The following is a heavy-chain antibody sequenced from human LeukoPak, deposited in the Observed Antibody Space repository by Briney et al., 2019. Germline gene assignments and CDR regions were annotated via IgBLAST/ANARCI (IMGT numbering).Heavy chain of an antibody. CDR1: GFTFSSYW. V-gene: IGHV3-7*01. J-gene: IGHJ4*02. D-gene: IGHD3-16*02. CDR3: AREGAYVWGSYRYPSFDY. CDR2: IKQDGSEK. Sequence: TGGSLRLSCAASGFTFSSYWMSWVRQAPGKGLEWVVNIKQDGSEKYYVDSVKGRFTISRDNAKNSLYLQMNSLRAEDTAVYYCAREGAYVWGSYRYPSFDYWGQGTLVTVSS.